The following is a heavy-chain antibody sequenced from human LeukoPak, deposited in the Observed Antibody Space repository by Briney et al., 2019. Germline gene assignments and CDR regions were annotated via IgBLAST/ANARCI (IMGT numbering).Heavy chain of an antibody. V-gene: IGHV1-2*02. CDR1: RYTFTGYY. Sequence: GASVKVSCKASRYTFTGYYMHWVRQAPGQGLEWMGWINPNSGGTNYAQKFQGRVTMTRDTSISTAYMELSRLRSDDTAVYYCARARTRWNYYDSSDHYYMDVWGKGTTVTVSS. D-gene: IGHD3-22*01. CDR3: ARARTRWNYYDSSDHYYMDV. J-gene: IGHJ6*03. CDR2: INPNSGGT.